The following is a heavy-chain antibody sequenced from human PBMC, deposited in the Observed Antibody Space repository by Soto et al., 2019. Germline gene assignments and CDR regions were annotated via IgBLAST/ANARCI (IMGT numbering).Heavy chain of an antibody. V-gene: IGHV4-39*01. CDR3: ARVKEDPITMIVPPWFDP. CDR1: GGSISSSSYY. J-gene: IGHJ5*02. CDR2: IYYSGST. Sequence: LSLTCTVSGGSISSSSYYWGWIRQPPGKGLEWIGSIYYSGSTYYNPSLKSRVTISVDTSKNQFSLKLSSVTAADTAVYYCARVKEDPITMIVPPWFDPWGQGTLVTVSS. D-gene: IGHD3-22*01.